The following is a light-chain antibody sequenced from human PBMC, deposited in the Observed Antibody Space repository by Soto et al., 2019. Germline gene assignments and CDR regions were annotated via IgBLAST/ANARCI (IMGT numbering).Light chain of an antibody. Sequence: DIQLTQSPSFLSASVGDRVTITCRASQDISSYLAWYQQRPGKVPRFLTHSASTSQSGVPSRFSATGSGTTFTLTISSLQPEDIATYYCQQLNRFPRTFGQGTKVEF. J-gene: IGKJ1*01. V-gene: IGKV1-9*01. CDR1: QDISSY. CDR2: SAS. CDR3: QQLNRFPRT.